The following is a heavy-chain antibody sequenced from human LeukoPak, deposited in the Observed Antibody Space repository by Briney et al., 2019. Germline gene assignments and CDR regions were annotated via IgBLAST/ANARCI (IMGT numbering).Heavy chain of an antibody. Sequence: GASVKVSCKASGYTFTSHYMNWVRQAPGQGPEWMGIIHPSGGSARYAQKFQGRVTMTRDTSTSTVYMELSRLTSEDTAVYYCARDSVYYGGPGAPDIWGQGTMVTVSS. CDR2: IHPSGGSA. CDR3: ARDSVYYGGPGAPDI. D-gene: IGHD4-23*01. J-gene: IGHJ3*02. V-gene: IGHV1-46*01. CDR1: GYTFTSHY.